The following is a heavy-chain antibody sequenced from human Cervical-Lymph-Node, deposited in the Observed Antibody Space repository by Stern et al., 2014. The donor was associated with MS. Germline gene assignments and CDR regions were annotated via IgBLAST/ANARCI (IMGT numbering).Heavy chain of an antibody. D-gene: IGHD6-13*01. CDR2: INPNSGAT. Sequence: VQLVEYGAEVKKPGASVKVSCKASGYSFTGYFMHWVRQAPGQGLEWMGWINPNSGATVFAQKFQGRVTMTRDTSISTAYMELNSLRSDDTAVYYCATATAVQARFWFDPWGQGTLVIVSS. V-gene: IGHV1-2*02. J-gene: IGHJ5*02. CDR1: GYSFTGYF. CDR3: ATATAVQARFWFDP.